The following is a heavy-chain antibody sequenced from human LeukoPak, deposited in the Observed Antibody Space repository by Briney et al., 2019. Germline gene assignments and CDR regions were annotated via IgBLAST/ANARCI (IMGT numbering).Heavy chain of an antibody. CDR3: ASEQNYYGAGRWFDP. CDR2: IYYSGRT. CDR1: GGSISSYY. J-gene: IGHJ5*02. D-gene: IGHD3-10*01. Sequence: SETRSLTCTVSGGSISSYYWSWIRQPPGEGLGWMGYIYYSGRTTYNPSLKCRVTMSVATSKNQFSLELSPVTAADTAVYYCASEQNYYGAGRWFDPWAREPWSPSPQ. V-gene: IGHV4-59*01.